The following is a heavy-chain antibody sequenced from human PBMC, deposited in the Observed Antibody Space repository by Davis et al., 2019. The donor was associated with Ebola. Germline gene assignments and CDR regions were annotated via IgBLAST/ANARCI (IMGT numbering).Heavy chain of an antibody. CDR3: AREPHYDILTGYYGGMDV. CDR2: ISSSSSYI. Sequence: GESLKISCAASGFTFSSYSMNWVRQAPGKGLEWVSSISSSSSYIYYADSVKGRFTISRDNAKNSLYLQMNSLRVEDTAVYYCAREPHYDILTGYYGGMDVWGQGTTVTVSS. J-gene: IGHJ6*02. V-gene: IGHV3-21*01. D-gene: IGHD3-9*01. CDR1: GFTFSSYS.